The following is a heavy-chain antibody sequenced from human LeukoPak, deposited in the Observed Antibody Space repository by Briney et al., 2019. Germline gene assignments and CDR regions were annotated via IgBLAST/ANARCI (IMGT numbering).Heavy chain of an antibody. CDR1: GGSISSYY. CDR2: IYYSGST. D-gene: IGHD2-8*01. J-gene: IGHJ6*03. V-gene: IGHV4-59*12. Sequence: SETLSLTCTVSGGSISSYYWSWIRQPAGKGLEWIGYIYYSGSTNYNPSLKSRITISVDKSQNQFSLKVNSLTAADTAVYYCATNGYYCMDVWGKGTTVTVSS. CDR3: ATNGYYCMDV.